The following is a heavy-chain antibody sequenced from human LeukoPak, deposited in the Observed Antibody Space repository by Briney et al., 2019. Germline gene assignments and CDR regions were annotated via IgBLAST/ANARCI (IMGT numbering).Heavy chain of an antibody. CDR1: GGSISSSSYY. CDR3: ARHVTVSNWKQEGHFDL. CDR2: IYHSGST. D-gene: IGHD1-20*01. J-gene: IGHJ2*01. Sequence: TSETLSLTCTVSGGSISSSSYYWGWIRQPPGKGLEWIGSIYHSGSTYYNPSLKSRVTISVDTSKNQFSLKLSSVTAADTAVYYCARHVTVSNWKQEGHFDLWGRGTLVTVSP. V-gene: IGHV4-39*01.